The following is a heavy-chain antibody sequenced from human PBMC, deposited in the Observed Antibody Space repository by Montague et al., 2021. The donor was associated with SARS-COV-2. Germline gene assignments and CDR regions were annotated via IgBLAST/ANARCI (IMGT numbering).Heavy chain of an antibody. CDR1: GYTFTSYD. CDR3: ARASLVRGVIITRVRYSYYMYV. CDR2: MNPNSGNT. Sequence: SVKVFSKASGYTFTSYDINWVRQAAGQGLEWMGRMNPNSGNTGYAQKLQGRVTMTMDTSMNTAYMELSGLRSEDTAVYNCARASLVRGVIITRVRYSYYMYVWGKGTSVAV. D-gene: IGHD3-10*01. V-gene: IGHV1-8*01. J-gene: IGHJ6*03.